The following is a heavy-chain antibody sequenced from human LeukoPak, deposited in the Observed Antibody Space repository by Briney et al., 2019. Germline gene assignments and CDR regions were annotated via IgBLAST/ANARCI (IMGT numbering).Heavy chain of an antibody. CDR1: GYTFTSYY. V-gene: IGHV1-2*06. D-gene: IGHD3-22*01. CDR2: INPNSGGT. Sequence: ASVKVSCKASGYTFTSYYMHWVRQAPGQGLEWMGRINPNSGGTNYAQKFQGRVTMTRDTSISTVYMELSRLRSDDTAVYYCARVGYYESSGYYEYWGQGTLVTVSS. J-gene: IGHJ4*02. CDR3: ARVGYYESSGYYEY.